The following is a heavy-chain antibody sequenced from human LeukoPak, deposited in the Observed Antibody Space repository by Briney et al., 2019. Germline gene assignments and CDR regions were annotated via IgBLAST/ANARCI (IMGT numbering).Heavy chain of an antibody. CDR1: GFTFSSYW. J-gene: IGHJ6*02. Sequence: PGGSLRLSCAASGFTFSSYWMSWVRQAPGKGLEWVANIKQDGSEKYYVDSVKGRFTISRDNAKNSLYLQMNSLRAEDTAVYYCARDGTWFGVVHSPFPGGMDVWGQGTTVTVSS. D-gene: IGHD3-3*01. CDR3: ARDGTWFGVVHSPFPGGMDV. CDR2: IKQDGSEK. V-gene: IGHV3-7*01.